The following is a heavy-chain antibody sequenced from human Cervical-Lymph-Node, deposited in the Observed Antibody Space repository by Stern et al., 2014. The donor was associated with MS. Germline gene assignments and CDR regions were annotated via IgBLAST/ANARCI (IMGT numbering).Heavy chain of an antibody. CDR2: IVHSGST. CDR1: GGSISSGDYS. D-gene: IGHD4-23*01. Sequence: QVQLVESGSGLVKPSQTLSLTCAVSGGSISSGDYSWSWIRQPPGKSLEWIGYIVHSGSTYYNPSLKSRVSIFVDRSKNQFSPKLSSVTAADTAMYYCARIFGGNFDNWGQGTLVTVSS. CDR3: ARIFGGNFDN. V-gene: IGHV4-30-2*01. J-gene: IGHJ4*02.